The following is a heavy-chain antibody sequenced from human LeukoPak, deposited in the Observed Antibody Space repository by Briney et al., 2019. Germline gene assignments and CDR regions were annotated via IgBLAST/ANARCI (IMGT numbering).Heavy chain of an antibody. CDR1: GGSFSGYY. CDR2: INHSGST. J-gene: IGHJ6*02. V-gene: IGHV4-34*01. D-gene: IGHD1-7*01. CDR3: ARVAFWIYGNCYYYYGMDV. Sequence: SETLSLTCAVYGGSFSGYYWSWIRQPPGKGLEWIGEINHSGSTNYNPSLKSRVTISVDTSKNQFSLKLSSVTAADTAVYYCARVAFWIYGNCYYYYGMDVWGQGTTVTVSS.